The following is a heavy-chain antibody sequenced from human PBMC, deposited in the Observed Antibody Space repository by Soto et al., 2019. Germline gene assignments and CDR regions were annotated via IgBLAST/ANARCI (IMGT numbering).Heavy chain of an antibody. D-gene: IGHD3-22*01. V-gene: IGHV3-21*01. CDR3: ASTYYYDSSGYYFYYYYYGMDV. CDR1: GFTFSSYS. CDR2: ISSSSSYI. J-gene: IGHJ6*02. Sequence: EVQLVESGGGLVKPGGSLRLSCAASGFTFSSYSMNWVRQAPGKGLEWVSSISSSSSYIYYADSVKGRFTISRDNAKNTLYLQMNSLRAEDTAVYYCASTYYYDSSGYYFYYYYYGMDVWGQGTTVTVFS.